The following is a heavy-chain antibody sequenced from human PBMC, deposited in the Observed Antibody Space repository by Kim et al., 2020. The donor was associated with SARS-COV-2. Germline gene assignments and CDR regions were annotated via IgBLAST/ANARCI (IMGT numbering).Heavy chain of an antibody. Sequence: SETLSLTCAVSGGSISSSNWWSWVRQPPGKGXXWIXXXYHXGSTNYNPSLKSRVXXSVNXXKNQXXLKXXSVTXXATAXYYCXXEGRXXLGSXXGNXXDYW. J-gene: IGHJ4*01. CDR3: XXEGRXXLGSXXGNXXDY. CDR2: XYHXGST. V-gene: IGHV4-4*02. CDR1: GGSISSSNW. D-gene: IGHD3-16*01.